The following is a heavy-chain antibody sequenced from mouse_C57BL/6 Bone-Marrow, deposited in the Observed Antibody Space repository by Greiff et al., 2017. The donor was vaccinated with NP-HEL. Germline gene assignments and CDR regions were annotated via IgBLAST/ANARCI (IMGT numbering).Heavy chain of an antibody. J-gene: IGHJ4*01. CDR1: GFTFNTYA. CDR3: VSSNYRSDAMDY. Sequence: EVQLVESGGGLVQPKGSLKLSCAASGFTFNTYAMHWVRQAPGKGLEWVARIRSKSSNYATYYADSVKDRFTISRDDSQCMLYLQLNNLQTEDPTMYSCVSSNYRSDAMDYWGQGTSVTVAS. CDR2: IRSKSSNYAT. D-gene: IGHD2-5*01. V-gene: IGHV10-3*01.